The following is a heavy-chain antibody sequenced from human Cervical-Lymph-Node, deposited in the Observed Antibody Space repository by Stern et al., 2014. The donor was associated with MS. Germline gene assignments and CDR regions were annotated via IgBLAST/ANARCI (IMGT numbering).Heavy chain of an antibody. J-gene: IGHJ6*02. CDR3: ARAFCTGGVCYSFPFYGMDV. CDR1: GFIFDDYG. V-gene: IGHV3-20*01. D-gene: IGHD2-8*02. CDR2: INYNGGST. Sequence: EVQLEESGGGVVRPGGSLRLSWAASGFIFDDYGMSWVRPVPGKGPELGSAINYNGGSTDYAASVKGRFTISRDNAKKSLYLRMNSLRVEDTAVYHCARAFCTGGVCYSFPFYGMDVWGQGTTVTVSS.